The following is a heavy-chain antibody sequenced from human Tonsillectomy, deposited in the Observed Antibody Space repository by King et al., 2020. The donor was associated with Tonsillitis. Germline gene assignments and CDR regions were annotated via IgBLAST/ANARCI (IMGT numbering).Heavy chain of an antibody. Sequence: QLVQSGAEVKKPGASVKVSCKASGYTFTGYYMHWVRQAPGQGLEWMGWINPNSGGTNYAQKFQGRVTMTRDTSISTAYMELSRLRYDDTAVYYCARDRKVRYSGPFDPWGQGTLVTVSS. D-gene: IGHD6-13*01. J-gene: IGHJ5*02. CDR2: INPNSGGT. V-gene: IGHV1-2*02. CDR1: GYTFTGYY. CDR3: ARDRKVRYSGPFDP.